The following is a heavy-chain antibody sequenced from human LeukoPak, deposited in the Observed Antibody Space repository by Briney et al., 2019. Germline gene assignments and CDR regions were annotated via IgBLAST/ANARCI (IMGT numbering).Heavy chain of an antibody. CDR2: IYSGGST. J-gene: IGHJ4*02. CDR3: ARGYGSGSYTD. CDR1: GFTFSSYE. V-gene: IGHV3-53*01. D-gene: IGHD3-10*01. Sequence: GGSLRLSCAASGFTFSSYEMNWVRQAPGKGLEWVSVIYSGGSTYYADSVKGRFTISRDNSKNTLYLQMNSLRAEDTAVYYCARGYGSGSYTDWGQGTLVTVSS.